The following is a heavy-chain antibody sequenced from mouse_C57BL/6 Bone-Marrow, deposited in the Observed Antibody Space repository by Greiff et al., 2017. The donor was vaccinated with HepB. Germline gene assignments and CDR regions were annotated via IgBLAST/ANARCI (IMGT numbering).Heavy chain of an antibody. CDR2: IDPNSGGT. V-gene: IGHV1-72*01. CDR3: ARRRGYGKGGYYFDY. CDR1: GYTFTSYW. J-gene: IGHJ2*01. Sequence: QVHVKQPGAELVKPGASVKLSCKASGYTFTSYWMHWVKQRPGRGLEWIGRIDPNSGGTKYNEKFKSKATLTVDKPSSTAYMQLSSLTSEDSAVYYCARRRGYGKGGYYFDYWGQGTTLTVSS. D-gene: IGHD2-1*01.